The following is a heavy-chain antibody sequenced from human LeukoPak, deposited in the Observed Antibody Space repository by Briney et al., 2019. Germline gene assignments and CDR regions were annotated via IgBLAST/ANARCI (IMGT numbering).Heavy chain of an antibody. J-gene: IGHJ4*02. CDR3: VHSKPSVWIFDYQNSGYYYFDY. CDR1: GFSLSTRRVA. CDR2: IYWDADK. D-gene: IGHD3-22*01. V-gene: IGHV2-5*02. Sequence: SAPTLVKPTQTLTLTCSFSGFSLSTRRVAVGWIRQPPIKALEWLALIYWDADKDYSPSLKSRLTITKDTSKNHVVLTMTNIDPVDTATYFCVHSKPSVWIFDYQNSGYYYFDYWGQGSLVTVSS.